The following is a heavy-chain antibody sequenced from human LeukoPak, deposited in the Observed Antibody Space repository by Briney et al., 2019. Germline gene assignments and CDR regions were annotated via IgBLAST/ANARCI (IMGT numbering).Heavy chain of an antibody. V-gene: IGHV1-18*01. CDR3: ARLTYSSGWYRPTDY. Sequence: GASVKVSCKASGYTFTSYGINWVRQAPGQGLEWMGWISPYNGNRYYAQKFQGRVTMTTDTSTSTAYMELRSLRSDDTAVYYCARLTYSSGWYRPTDYWGQGTLVTVSS. D-gene: IGHD6-19*01. CDR2: ISPYNGNR. CDR1: GYTFTSYG. J-gene: IGHJ4*02.